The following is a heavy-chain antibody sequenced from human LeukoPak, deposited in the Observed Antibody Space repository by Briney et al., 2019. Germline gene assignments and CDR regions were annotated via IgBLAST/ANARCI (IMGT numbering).Heavy chain of an antibody. J-gene: IGHJ6*03. Sequence: GGSLRLSCAASGFTFSSYAMTWVRQAPGKGLEWVSGISGSGGSTYYADSVKGRFTISRDNSKNTLYLQMNSLRAEDTAVYYCAKVLRGGSYYYMDVWGKGTTVTVSS. V-gene: IGHV3-23*01. CDR2: ISGSGGST. CDR3: AKVLRGGSYYYMDV. CDR1: GFTFSSYA. D-gene: IGHD1-26*01.